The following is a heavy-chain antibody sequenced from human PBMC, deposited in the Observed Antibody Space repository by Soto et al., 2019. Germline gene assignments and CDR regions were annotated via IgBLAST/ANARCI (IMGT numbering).Heavy chain of an antibody. V-gene: IGHV4-61*01. CDR2: IYYSGST. CDR3: ARRYGYSFDY. J-gene: IGHJ4*02. D-gene: IGHD1-1*01. CDR1: GGSVSSGSYY. Sequence: PSETLSLTCTVSGGSVSSGSYYWSWIRQPPGKGLEWIGYIYYSGSTNYNHSLKSQVTISVDTSKNQFSLKLSSVTAADTAVYYCARRYGYSFDYWGQGTLVTVSS.